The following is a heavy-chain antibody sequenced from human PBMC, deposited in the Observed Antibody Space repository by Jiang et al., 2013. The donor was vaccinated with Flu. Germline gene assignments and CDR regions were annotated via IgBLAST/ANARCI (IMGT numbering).Heavy chain of an antibody. J-gene: IGHJ3*02. CDR2: INHSGST. CDR1: GGSFSGYY. CDR3: ARRSMIVVVKAFDI. V-gene: IGHV4-34*01. Sequence: LLKPSETLSLTCAVYGGSFSGYYWSWIRQPPGKGLEWIGEINHSGSTNYNPSLKSRVTISVDTSKNQFSLKLSSVAAADTAVYYCARRSMIVVVKAFDIWGQGTMVTVSS. D-gene: IGHD3-22*01.